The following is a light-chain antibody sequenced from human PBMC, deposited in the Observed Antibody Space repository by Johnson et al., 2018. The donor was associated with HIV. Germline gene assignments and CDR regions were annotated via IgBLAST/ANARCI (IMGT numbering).Light chain of an antibody. CDR1: SSNIGNNY. CDR3: GTWDSSLSSYV. V-gene: IGLV1-51*01. Sequence: QSVLTQPPSMSAAPGQKVTISCSGGSSNIGNNYVSWYQQLPGTAPKLLIYDNNKRPSGIPDRFSGSKSGKSATLGITGLQTGDEADYYCGTWDSSLSSYVFGTGTEVTVL. CDR2: DNN. J-gene: IGLJ1*01.